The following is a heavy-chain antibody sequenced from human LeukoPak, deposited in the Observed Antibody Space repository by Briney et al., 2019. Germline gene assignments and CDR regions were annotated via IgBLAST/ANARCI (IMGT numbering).Heavy chain of an antibody. V-gene: IGHV3-74*01. CDR2: INSDGSST. D-gene: IGHD1-26*01. CDR3: ARRSSGSPPYYFGY. CDR1: GFTFSSYA. Sequence: GGSLRLSCAASGFTFSSYAMSWVRQAPGKGLVWVSRINSDGSSTSYADSVKGRFTISRDNAKNTLYLQMNSLRAEDTAVYYCARRSSGSPPYYFGYWGQGTLVTVSS. J-gene: IGHJ4*02.